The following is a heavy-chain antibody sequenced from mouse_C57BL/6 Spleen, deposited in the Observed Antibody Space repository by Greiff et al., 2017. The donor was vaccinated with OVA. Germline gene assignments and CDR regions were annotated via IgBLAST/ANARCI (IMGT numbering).Heavy chain of an antibody. CDR1: GYAFSSSW. V-gene: IGHV1-82*01. CDR2: IYPGDGDT. Sequence: QVQLQQSGPELVKPGASVKISCKASGYAFSSSWKNWVKQRPGKGLEWIGRIYPGDGDTNYNGKFKGKATLTADKSSSTAYMQLSSLTSEDSAVYVCARDHDKRYFDVWGTGTTVTVSS. CDR3: ARDHDKRYFDV. D-gene: IGHD2-3*01. J-gene: IGHJ1*03.